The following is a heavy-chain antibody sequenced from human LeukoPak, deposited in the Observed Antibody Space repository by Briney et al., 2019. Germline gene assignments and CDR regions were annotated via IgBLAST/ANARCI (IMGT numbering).Heavy chain of an antibody. D-gene: IGHD2-15*01. CDR2: IYSGGST. V-gene: IGHV3-53*01. J-gene: IGHJ4*02. CDR3: ARYCSGGTCYD. Sequence: SGGSLRLSCAASGFTVSSNYMSWVRQAPGKGLEWVSVIYSGGSTYYADSVKGRFTISRDNSKNTLYLQMDSLRVEDTAVYYCARYCSGGTCYDWGQGTLVTVSS. CDR1: GFTVSSNY.